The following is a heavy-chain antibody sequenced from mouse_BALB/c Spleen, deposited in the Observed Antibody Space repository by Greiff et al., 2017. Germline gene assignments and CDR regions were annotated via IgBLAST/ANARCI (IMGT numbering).Heavy chain of an antibody. Sequence: QVQLQQSGAELARPGASVKLSCKASGYTFTSYWMQWVKQRPGQGLEWIGAIYPGDGDTRYTQKFKGKATLTADKSSSTAYMQLSSLASEDSAVYYCARFATVVATRAMDYWGQGTSVTVSS. CDR3: ARFATVVATRAMDY. J-gene: IGHJ4*01. CDR2: IYPGDGDT. V-gene: IGHV1-87*01. CDR1: GYTFTSYW. D-gene: IGHD1-1*01.